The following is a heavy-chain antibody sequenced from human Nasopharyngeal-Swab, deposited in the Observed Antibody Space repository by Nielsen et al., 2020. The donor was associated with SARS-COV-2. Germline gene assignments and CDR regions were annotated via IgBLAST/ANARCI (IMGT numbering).Heavy chain of an antibody. CDR2: ISSSSSYI. CDR3: ARASGYDFGYYYGMDV. Sequence: GGSLRLSCAASGFTFSSYSMNWVRQAPGKGLEWVSSISSSSSYIYYADPVKGRFTISRDNAKNSLYLQMNSLRAEDTAVYYCARASGYDFGYYYGMDVWGQGTTVTVSS. V-gene: IGHV3-21*01. CDR1: GFTFSSYS. J-gene: IGHJ6*02. D-gene: IGHD5-12*01.